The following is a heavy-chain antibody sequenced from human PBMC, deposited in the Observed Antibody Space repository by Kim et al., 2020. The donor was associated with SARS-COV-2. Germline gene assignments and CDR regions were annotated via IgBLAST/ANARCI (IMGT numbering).Heavy chain of an antibody. D-gene: IGHD3-22*01. V-gene: IGHV4-59*13. CDR1: GGSISSYY. Sequence: SETLSLTCTVSGGSISSYYWSWIRQPPGKGLEWIGYIYYSGSTNYNPSLKSRVTISVDTSKNQFSLKLSSVTAADTAVYYCARDYYDSSGYYSGYYYYGMDVWGQGTTVTVSS. J-gene: IGHJ6*02. CDR3: ARDYYDSSGYYSGYYYYGMDV. CDR2: IYYSGST.